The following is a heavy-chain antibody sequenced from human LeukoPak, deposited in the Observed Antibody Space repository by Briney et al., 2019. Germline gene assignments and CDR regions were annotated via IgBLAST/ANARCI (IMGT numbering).Heavy chain of an antibody. V-gene: IGHV4-31*03. CDR2: IYYSGST. D-gene: IGHD3-22*01. J-gene: IGHJ3*02. Sequence: SETLPLTCTVSGGSISSGGYYWSWIRQHPGKGLEWIGYIYYSGSTYYNPSLKSRVTISVDTSKNQFSLKLSSVTAADTAVYYCAREPPRGTYYDSSGSYAFDIWGQGTMVTVSS. CDR3: AREPPRGTYYDSSGSYAFDI. CDR1: GGSISSGGYY.